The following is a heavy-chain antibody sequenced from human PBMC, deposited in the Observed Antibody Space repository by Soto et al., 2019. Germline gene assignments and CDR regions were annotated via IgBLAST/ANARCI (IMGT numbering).Heavy chain of an antibody. Sequence: GGSLRLSCVGSGFTFSGYWMSWVRQAPGKGLEWVANIKEDGSEKVSVDSVKGRFTISRDNAKNSLYLQMNSLRAEDTAVYYCARVRYCTGGSCSNPYYMDVWGKGTTVTVSS. CDR1: GFTFSGYW. J-gene: IGHJ6*03. CDR2: IKEDGSEK. D-gene: IGHD2-15*01. CDR3: ARVRYCTGGSCSNPYYMDV. V-gene: IGHV3-7*01.